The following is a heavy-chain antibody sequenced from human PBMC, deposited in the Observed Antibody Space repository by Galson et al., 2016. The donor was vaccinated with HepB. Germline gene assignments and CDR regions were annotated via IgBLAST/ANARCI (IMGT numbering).Heavy chain of an antibody. Sequence: SLRLSCAASGFTFSSYGMHWVRQAPGKGLVWVAGIWYDGSDQSYADSAKGRFTISRDNSKNTMYLQLNSLRAEDTAVYYCARGGRGRRWSVDSWGQGTLVTVSS. D-gene: IGHD1-14*01. CDR1: GFTFSSYG. J-gene: IGHJ4*02. V-gene: IGHV3-33*01. CDR3: ARGGRGRRWSVDS. CDR2: IWYDGSDQ.